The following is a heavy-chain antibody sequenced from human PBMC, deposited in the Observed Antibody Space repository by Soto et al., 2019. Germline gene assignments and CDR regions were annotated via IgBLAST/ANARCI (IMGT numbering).Heavy chain of an antibody. CDR3: AREDIVVVPAAAYYYYGMDV. CDR1: GYTFTSYG. D-gene: IGHD2-2*01. V-gene: IGHV1-18*01. J-gene: IGHJ6*02. Sequence: ASVKVSCKASGYTFTSYGISWVRQAPGQGLEWMGWISAYNGNTNYAQKLQGRVTMTTDTSTSTAYMELRSLRSDDTAVYYCAREDIVVVPAAAYYYYGMDVWGQGTTVTVSS. CDR2: ISAYNGNT.